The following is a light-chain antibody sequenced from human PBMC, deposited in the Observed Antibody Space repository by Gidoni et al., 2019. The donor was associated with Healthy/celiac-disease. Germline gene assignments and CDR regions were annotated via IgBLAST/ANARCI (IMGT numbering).Light chain of an antibody. CDR1: QSVLYSSNNKNY. Sequence: DIVMTNSPDSLAVSLGERATINCKSSQSVLYSSNNKNYLAWYQQKPGQPPKLLIYWASTRESGVPDRFSGSGSGTDFTLTISSLQAEDVAVYYCQQYYSTPPTFGGXTKVEIK. J-gene: IGKJ4*01. CDR2: WAS. CDR3: QQYYSTPPT. V-gene: IGKV4-1*01.